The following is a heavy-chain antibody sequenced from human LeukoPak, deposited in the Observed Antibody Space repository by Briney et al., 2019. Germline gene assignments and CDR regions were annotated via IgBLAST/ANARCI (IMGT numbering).Heavy chain of an antibody. Sequence: GGSLRLSCAASGFTFSTNYMSWVRQAPGKGLEWVSVIYSGGSPYYADSVKGRFTISRDNSKNTLYLQMNSLRAEDTAVYYCASSAFGIAVAGSLDYWGQGTLVTVSS. CDR1: GFTFSTNY. J-gene: IGHJ4*02. CDR2: IYSGGSP. CDR3: ASSAFGIAVAGSLDY. V-gene: IGHV3-53*01. D-gene: IGHD6-19*01.